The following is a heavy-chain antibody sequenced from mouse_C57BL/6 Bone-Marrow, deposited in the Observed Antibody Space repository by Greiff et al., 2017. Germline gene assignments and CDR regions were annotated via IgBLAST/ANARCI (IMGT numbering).Heavy chain of an antibody. CDR1: GYTFTDYN. V-gene: IGHV1-18*01. CDR2: INPNNGGT. J-gene: IGHJ2*01. Sequence: VQLQQSGPELVKPGASVKIPCKASGYTFTDYNMDWVKQSHGKSLEWIGDINPNNGGTIYNQKFKGKATLTVDKSSSTAYMELRSLTSEDTAVYYCARRGYCNEGYFEDWGKGTTLTVAS. D-gene: IGHD2-1*01. CDR3: ARRGYCNEGYFED.